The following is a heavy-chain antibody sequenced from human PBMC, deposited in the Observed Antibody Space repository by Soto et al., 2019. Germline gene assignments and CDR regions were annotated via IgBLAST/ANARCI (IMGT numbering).Heavy chain of an antibody. CDR3: ARGRYSGRYFDY. V-gene: IGHV3-11*01. J-gene: IGHJ4*02. CDR2: ISNSGSTI. CDR1: GFTFSDSH. D-gene: IGHD1-26*01. Sequence: QVQLVESGGGLVKPGGSLRLSCAASGFTFSDSHMSWIRQAPGKGLECVSYISNSGSTIKYADSVEGRFTISRDNAKTSLLLQMNSLRAEDTAVYYCARGRYSGRYFDYWCQGILVTVSS.